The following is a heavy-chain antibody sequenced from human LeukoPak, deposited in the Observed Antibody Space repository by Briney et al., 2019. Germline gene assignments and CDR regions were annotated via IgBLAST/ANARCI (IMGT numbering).Heavy chain of an antibody. CDR1: GGSISSYY. J-gene: IGHJ4*02. CDR2: IYYSGST. Sequence: SETLSLTCTVSGGSISSYYWGCIRQPPGKGLEWIGGIYYSGSTYYNPSLKSRVTISVDTPKNQFSLKLSSVTAADTAVYYCARPGVPAAIFHWGQGTLVTVSS. V-gene: IGHV4-39*01. CDR3: ARPGVPAAIFH. D-gene: IGHD2-2*01.